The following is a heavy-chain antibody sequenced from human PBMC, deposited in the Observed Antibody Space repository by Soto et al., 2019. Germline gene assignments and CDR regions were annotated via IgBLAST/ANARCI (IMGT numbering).Heavy chain of an antibody. CDR3: ARELDIVVVPSAISY. D-gene: IGHD2-2*02. CDR2: VYSNGHT. J-gene: IGHJ4*02. CDR1: GDSISNKNYH. Sequence: SETLSLTCTVSGDSISNKNYHWGWTRHPPGKGLEWIGTVYSNGHTYHNPSLKSRLAMAVDTSKDTLFLQMNSLRAEDTAIYYCARELDIVVVPSAISYWGQGTLVTVSS. V-gene: IGHV4-39*07.